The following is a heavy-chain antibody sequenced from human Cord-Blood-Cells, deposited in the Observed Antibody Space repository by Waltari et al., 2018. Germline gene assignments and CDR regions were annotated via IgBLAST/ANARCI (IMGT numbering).Heavy chain of an antibody. V-gene: IGHV4-4*02. CDR3: ARVGGDYVSHDAFDI. J-gene: IGHJ3*02. CDR2: IYHSWST. D-gene: IGHD4-17*01. Sequence: QVQLQESGPGLVKPSGTLSLTCAVSGGSISSSNWWSWVRQPPGKGLEWIGEIYHSWSTNYNPALKSRVTISVDKSKNQFSLKLSSVTAADTAVYYCARVGGDYVSHDAFDIWGQGTMVTVSS. CDR1: GGSISSSNW.